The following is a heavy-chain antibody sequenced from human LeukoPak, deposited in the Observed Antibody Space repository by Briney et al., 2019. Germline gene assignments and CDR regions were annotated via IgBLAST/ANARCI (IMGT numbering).Heavy chain of an antibody. J-gene: IGHJ4*02. Sequence: PRGSLRLSCTASGFTFTNYAINWVRQAPGKGLGWVSAISGSGGNTFYADSVKGRFTISRDTSKNTLFLQMNSLRAEDTAVYYCAKAAYGSSRSYFDYWGQGTLVTVSS. CDR2: ISGSGGNT. V-gene: IGHV3-23*01. CDR1: GFTFTNYA. CDR3: AKAAYGSSRSYFDY. D-gene: IGHD3-22*01.